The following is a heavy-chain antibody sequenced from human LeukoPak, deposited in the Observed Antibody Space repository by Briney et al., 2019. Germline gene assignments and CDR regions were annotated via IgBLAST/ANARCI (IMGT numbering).Heavy chain of an antibody. CDR2: INHSGST. Sequence: SETLSLTCAVYGGSFSGYYWSWIRQPPGKGLEWIGEINHSGSTNYNPSLKSRVTISVDTSKNQFSLKLSSVTAADTAVYYCARGRGYYDSSGYYYVRRYFDYWGQGTLVTASS. J-gene: IGHJ4*02. D-gene: IGHD3-22*01. CDR1: GGSFSGYY. CDR3: ARGRGYYDSSGYYYVRRYFDY. V-gene: IGHV4-34*01.